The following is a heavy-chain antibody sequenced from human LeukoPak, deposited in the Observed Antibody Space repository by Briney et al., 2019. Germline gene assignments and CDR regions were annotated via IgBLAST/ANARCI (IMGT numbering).Heavy chain of an antibody. Sequence: SETLSLTCAVYGGSFSGCYWSWIRQPPGKGLEWIGEINHSGSTNYNPSLKSRVTISVDTSKNQFSLKLSSVTAADTAVYYCARWAGYYDSSGYYWGDIWGQGTMVTVSS. J-gene: IGHJ3*02. V-gene: IGHV4-34*01. D-gene: IGHD3-22*01. CDR1: GGSFSGCY. CDR3: ARWAGYYDSSGYYWGDI. CDR2: INHSGST.